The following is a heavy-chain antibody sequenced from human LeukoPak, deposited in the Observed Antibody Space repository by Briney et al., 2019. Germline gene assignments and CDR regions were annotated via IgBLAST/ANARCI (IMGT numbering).Heavy chain of an antibody. V-gene: IGHV3-23*01. Sequence: GGSLRLSCAASGFTFSSYAMSWGRQAPGTGLEWVSTITGSGDNTYYADPVKGRFTISRDNSKNTMYLQMNSLRVEDTAVYFCAKDLNSDYYDSRGYYAYFDYWGQGTLVTASS. CDR1: GFTFSSYA. J-gene: IGHJ4*02. CDR2: ITGSGDNT. CDR3: AKDLNSDYYDSRGYYAYFDY. D-gene: IGHD3-22*01.